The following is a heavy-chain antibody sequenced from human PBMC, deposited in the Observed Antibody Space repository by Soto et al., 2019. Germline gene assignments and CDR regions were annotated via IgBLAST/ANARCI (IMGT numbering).Heavy chain of an antibody. CDR2: ISYDGSNK. Sequence: GGSLRLSCAASGFNFSSYCMHWVRQAPGKGLEWVAVISYDGSNKYYADSVKGRFTISRDNSKNTLYLQMNSLRAEDTAVYYCAKDGSSGYRSAVDYWGQGTLVTVSS. D-gene: IGHD3-22*01. V-gene: IGHV3-30*18. CDR1: GFNFSSYC. CDR3: AKDGSSGYRSAVDY. J-gene: IGHJ4*02.